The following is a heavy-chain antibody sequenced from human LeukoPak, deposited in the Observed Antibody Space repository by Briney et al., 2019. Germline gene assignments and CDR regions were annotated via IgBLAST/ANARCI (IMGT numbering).Heavy chain of an antibody. Sequence: LSETLSLTCTVSGGSISSSSYYWGWIRQPPGKGLEWIGSIYYSGSTYYNPSLKSRVTISVDTSKNQFSLKLSSVTAADTAVYYCARGLLLWFPTYYGMDVWGQGTTVTVSS. J-gene: IGHJ6*02. CDR2: IYYSGST. V-gene: IGHV4-39*01. D-gene: IGHD3-10*01. CDR3: ARGLLLWFPTYYGMDV. CDR1: GGSISSSSYY.